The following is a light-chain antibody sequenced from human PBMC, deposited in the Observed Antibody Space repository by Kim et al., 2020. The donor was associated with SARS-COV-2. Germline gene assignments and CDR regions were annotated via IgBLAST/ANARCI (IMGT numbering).Light chain of an antibody. V-gene: IGKV1-39*01. Sequence: ASEGDRCTITCRTTQSISSHLDLYQQKPGRAPKLLISAASTLQGGVPSRFSGSGSETDFTLTISSLQPEDFATYFCQQSYITPFTFGPGTKVDIK. CDR3: QQSYITPFT. CDR1: QSISSH. CDR2: AAS. J-gene: IGKJ3*01.